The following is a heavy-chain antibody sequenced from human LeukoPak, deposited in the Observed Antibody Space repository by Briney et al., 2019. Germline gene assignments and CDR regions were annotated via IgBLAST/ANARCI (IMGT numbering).Heavy chain of an antibody. CDR2: IYYSGST. CDR3: AREGDWFDP. V-gene: IGHV4-59*01. CDR1: GGSISSYY. Sequence: SETLSLTCTVSGGSISSYYWSWIRQPPGKGLEWIGYIYYSGSTNYNPSLKSRVTISVDTSKNQFSLKLSSVTAADTAVYHCAREGDWFDPWGQGTLVTVSS. J-gene: IGHJ5*02.